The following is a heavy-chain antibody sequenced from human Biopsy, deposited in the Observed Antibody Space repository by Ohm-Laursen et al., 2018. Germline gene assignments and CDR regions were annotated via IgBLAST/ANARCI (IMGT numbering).Heavy chain of an antibody. J-gene: IGHJ4*02. Sequence: GTLSLTCSVSGVSISSYFWSWIRQPLGKGLEWIGYVSYSGNTKYNPSLKSRVIISADTSKNQFSLKLSSVTAADTAMYYCAAYYYDSSGYFYTFHYWGQGTLVTVSS. CDR3: AAYYYDSSGYFYTFHY. V-gene: IGHV4-59*08. CDR1: GVSISSYF. CDR2: VSYSGNT. D-gene: IGHD3-22*01.